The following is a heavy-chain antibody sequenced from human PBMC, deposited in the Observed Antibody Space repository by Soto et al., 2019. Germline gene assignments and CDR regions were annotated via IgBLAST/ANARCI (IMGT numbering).Heavy chain of an antibody. CDR1: GFSVRSSH. V-gene: IGHV3-53*01. Sequence: EVPLVDSGGGLIQPGGSLRLSCAASGFSVRSSHMSWVRQAPGKGLEWVSIMYSGGDTYYAVSVKGRFTISRDNSNNTVFLQMNTLRHDYTAMYFCARLSTYDSGSYSFRYNWFHPWGQGTLVTVSS. J-gene: IGHJ5*02. D-gene: IGHD3-10*01. CDR2: MYSGGDT. CDR3: ARLSTYDSGSYSFRYNWFHP.